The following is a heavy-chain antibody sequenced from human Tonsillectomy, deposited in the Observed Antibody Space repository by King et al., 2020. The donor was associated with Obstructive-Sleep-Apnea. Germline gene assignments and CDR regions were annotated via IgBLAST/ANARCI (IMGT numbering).Heavy chain of an antibody. D-gene: IGHD3-9*01. V-gene: IGHV3-7*03. J-gene: IGHJ6*02. CDR2: IKQDGSEK. Sequence: VQLVESGGGLVQPGGSLRLSCAASGFTFSSYWMSWVRQAPGKGLEWVANIKQDGSEKYYVDSVKGRFTISRDNAKNSLYLQMNSLRAEDTAVYYCARGGNFDWLLSPPYYYYGMDVWGQGTTVTVSS. CDR1: GFTFSSYW. CDR3: ARGGNFDWLLSPPYYYYGMDV.